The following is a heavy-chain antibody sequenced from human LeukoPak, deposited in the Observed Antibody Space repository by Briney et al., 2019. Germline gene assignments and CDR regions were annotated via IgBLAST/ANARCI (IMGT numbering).Heavy chain of an antibody. J-gene: IGHJ4*02. CDR1: GFTFSSYA. V-gene: IGHV3-30-3*01. Sequence: GGSLRLSCAASGFTFSSYAMHWVRQAPGKGLEWVAVISYDGSNKYYADSVKGRFTISRHNSKNTLYLQMNSLRAEDTAVYYCAGSSGYYLSYWGQGTLVTVSS. CDR3: AGSSGYYLSY. D-gene: IGHD3-22*01. CDR2: ISYDGSNK.